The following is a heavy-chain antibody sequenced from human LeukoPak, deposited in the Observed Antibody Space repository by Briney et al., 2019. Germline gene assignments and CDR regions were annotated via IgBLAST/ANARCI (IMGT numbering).Heavy chain of an antibody. V-gene: IGHV6-1*01. J-gene: IGHJ6*02. CDR2: THYRSKWYN. Sequence: SQTLSLTCAISGDSVSSNSAAWNWIRQSPSRGLEWLGRTHYRSKWYNDYAVSVKSRITINPDTSKNQFSLQLNSVTPEDTAVYYCARDQVGATQYYYYYYGMDVWGQGTTVTVSS. CDR1: GDSVSSNSAA. D-gene: IGHD1-26*01. CDR3: ARDQVGATQYYYYYYGMDV.